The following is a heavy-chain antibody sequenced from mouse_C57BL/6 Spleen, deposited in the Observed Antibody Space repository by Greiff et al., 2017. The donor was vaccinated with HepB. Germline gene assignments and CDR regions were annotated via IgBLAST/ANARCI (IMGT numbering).Heavy chain of an antibody. Sequence: QVQLQQPGAELVRPGSSVKLSCKASGYTFTSYWMHWVKQRPIQGLEWIGNIDPSDSETHYNQKFKDKATLTVDKSSSTAYMQLSSLTSEDSAVYYCARLGVLRYAMDYWGQGTSVTVSS. J-gene: IGHJ4*01. CDR2: IDPSDSET. CDR1: GYTFTSYW. V-gene: IGHV1-52*01. D-gene: IGHD1-1*01. CDR3: ARLGVLRYAMDY.